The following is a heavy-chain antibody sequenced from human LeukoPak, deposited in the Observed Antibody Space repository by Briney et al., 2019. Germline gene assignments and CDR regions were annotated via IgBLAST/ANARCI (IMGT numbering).Heavy chain of an antibody. V-gene: IGHV4-39*07. Sequence: MLLETLSLTCTVSGGSISSSSYYWGWIRQPPGKGLEWIGSIYYSGSTYYNPSLKSRVTISVDTSKNQFSLKLSSVTAADTAVYYCVNGAVAGTVYWGQGTLVTVSS. CDR1: GGSISSSSYY. CDR2: IYYSGST. D-gene: IGHD6-19*01. CDR3: VNGAVAGTVY. J-gene: IGHJ4*02.